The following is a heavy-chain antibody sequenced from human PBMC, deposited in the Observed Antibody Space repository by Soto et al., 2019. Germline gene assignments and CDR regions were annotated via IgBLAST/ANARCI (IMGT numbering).Heavy chain of an antibody. CDR2: IYATGST. CDR1: GASLSWYY. J-gene: IGHJ5*02. V-gene: IGHV4-4*07. CDR3: VRDGTKNLRDWFDP. D-gene: IGHD1-1*01. Sequence: SETLSLTCNFSGASLSWYYLILIRQPPGKGLEWIGRIYATGSTDYNPSLKSRLTMSVDMSKKQFSLTLRSVTAADTAMYYCVRDGTKNLRDWFDPWGQGILVNVS.